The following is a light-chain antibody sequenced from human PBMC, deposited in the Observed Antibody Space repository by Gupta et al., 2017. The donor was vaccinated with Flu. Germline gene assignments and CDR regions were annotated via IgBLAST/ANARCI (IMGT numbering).Light chain of an antibody. V-gene: IGLV8-61*01. CDR1: SGSVVASNY. J-gene: IGLJ3*02. CDR2: RYD. CDR3: VPEMGIGCNWV. Sequence: VFTPEPSFSVSPGRTVTLTFGWSSGSVVASNYPSWYHQTPAQAPLMLMYRYDSRASGVPDRFSGSIIGTKAAITITGAQAEDGADYYCVPEMGIGCNWVFGGGTKLTVL.